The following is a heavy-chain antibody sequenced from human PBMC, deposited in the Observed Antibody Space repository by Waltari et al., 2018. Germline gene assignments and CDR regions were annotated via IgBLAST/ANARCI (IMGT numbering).Heavy chain of an antibody. CDR2: ISYDGSNK. CDR3: ARVAGYSSSWYYFDY. V-gene: IGHV3-30-3*01. J-gene: IGHJ4*02. D-gene: IGHD6-13*01. CDR1: GFTFSSYA. Sequence: QVQLVESGGGVVQPGRSLRLSCAASGFTFSSYAMHWVRQAPGKGVEWVAVISYDGSNKYYADSVKGRFTISRDNSKNTLYLQMNSLRAEDTAVYYCARVAGYSSSWYYFDYWGQGTLVTVSS.